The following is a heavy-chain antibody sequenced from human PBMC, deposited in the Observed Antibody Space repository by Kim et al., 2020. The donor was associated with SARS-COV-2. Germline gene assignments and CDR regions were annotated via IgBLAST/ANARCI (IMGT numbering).Heavy chain of an antibody. CDR1: GYTFTSYY. CDR3: AGEGSGWPHYYYGMDV. D-gene: IGHD6-19*01. V-gene: IGHV1-46*01. Sequence: ASVKVSCKAYGYTFTSYYMHWVRQAPGQGLEWMGIINPSGGSTSYAQKFQGRVTMTRDTSTSTVYMELSSLRSEDTAVYYCAGEGSGWPHYYYGMDVWGQGTTVTVSS. CDR2: INPSGGST. J-gene: IGHJ6*02.